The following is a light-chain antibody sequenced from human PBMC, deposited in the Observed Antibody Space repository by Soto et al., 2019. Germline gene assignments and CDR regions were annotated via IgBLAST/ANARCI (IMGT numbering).Light chain of an antibody. Sequence: AVLLTQSPSSFYASTGDRATITCRASQDIHNYLAWYQQVPGKAPKLMLYAASLLQTGVPSRFSGSGSGTDFTLTIDGLQSEDFATYFCQHYYNYPWTFGQGTTVE. CDR2: AAS. J-gene: IGKJ1*01. CDR3: QHYYNYPWT. CDR1: QDIHNY. V-gene: IGKV1-8*01.